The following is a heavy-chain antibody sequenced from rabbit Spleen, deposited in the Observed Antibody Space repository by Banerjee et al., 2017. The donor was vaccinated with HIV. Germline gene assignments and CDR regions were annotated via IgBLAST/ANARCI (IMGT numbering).Heavy chain of an antibody. J-gene: IGHJ4*01. Sequence: QEQLEESGGDLVKPGASLTLSCTASGFSFSSRYCVCWVRQAPGKGLEWIACIYAGSSASTYYANWAKVRFTVSKASSTTVTLQMTSLTAADTATYFCARGYTYSYVGVAHVTDYFNLWGQGTLVTVS. D-gene: IGHD6-1*01. CDR1: GFSFSSRYC. V-gene: IGHV1S45*01. CDR2: IYAGSSAST. CDR3: ARGYTYSYVGVAHVTDYFNL.